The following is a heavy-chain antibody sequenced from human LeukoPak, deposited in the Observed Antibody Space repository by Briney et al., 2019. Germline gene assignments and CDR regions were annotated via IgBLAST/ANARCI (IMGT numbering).Heavy chain of an antibody. CDR1: GYTFTSYD. D-gene: IGHD3-22*01. Sequence: ASVKVSCKASGYTFTSYDINWVRQATGQGLEWMGWTNPNSGNTGYAQKFQGRVTMTRNTSISTAYMELSSLRSEDTAVYYCARPLDYYDSSGYPYWGQGTLVTVSS. CDR2: TNPNSGNT. CDR3: ARPLDYYDSSGYPY. J-gene: IGHJ4*02. V-gene: IGHV1-8*01.